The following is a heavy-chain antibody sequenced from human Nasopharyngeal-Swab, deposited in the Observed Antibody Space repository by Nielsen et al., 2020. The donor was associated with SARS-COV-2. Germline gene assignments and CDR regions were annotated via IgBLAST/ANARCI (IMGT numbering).Heavy chain of an antibody. Sequence: SETLSLTCTVSGGPLSGYYWSWIRQSPGTGLEWIGNVYYSGSTEYNPSLQSRAIISLDTTKNQFSLRLSSVAAADTAVYFCARDQKYYFEKSGYFDYWGQGAHVTVSS. CDR1: GGPLSGYY. D-gene: IGHD3-22*01. CDR3: ARDQKYYFEKSGYFDY. CDR2: VYYSGST. V-gene: IGHV4-59*01. J-gene: IGHJ4*02.